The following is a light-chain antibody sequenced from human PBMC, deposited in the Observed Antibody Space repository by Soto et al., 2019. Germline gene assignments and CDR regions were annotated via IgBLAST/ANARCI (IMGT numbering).Light chain of an antibody. V-gene: IGKV1-39*01. CDR1: QSISSY. Sequence: EIPMTQSTASLSASVGDRVTITCRASQSISSYLNWYQQKPGKAPKLLIYAASSLQSGVPSRFSGSGSGTDFTLTISSLQPEDFATYYCQQSYSTPLITFGQGTLLEIK. CDR2: AAS. J-gene: IGKJ5*01. CDR3: QQSYSTPLIT.